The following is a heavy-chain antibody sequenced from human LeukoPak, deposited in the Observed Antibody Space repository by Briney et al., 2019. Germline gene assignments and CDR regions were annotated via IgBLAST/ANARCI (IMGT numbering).Heavy chain of an antibody. J-gene: IGHJ4*02. CDR3: ARDAYKDRYLDY. V-gene: IGHV3-23*01. CDR2: ISGSGGTT. Sequence: GGSLRLSCAASGFTFSSYAMSWVRQAPGKGLEWVSAISGSGGTTYYADSVKGRFTISRDNAKNSLYLQMNSLRAEDTAVYYCARDAYKDRYLDYWGQGTLVTVSS. D-gene: IGHD5-24*01. CDR1: GFTFSSYA.